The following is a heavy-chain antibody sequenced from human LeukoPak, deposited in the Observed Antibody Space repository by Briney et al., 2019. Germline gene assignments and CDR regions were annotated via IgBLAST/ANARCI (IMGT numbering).Heavy chain of an antibody. J-gene: IGHJ5*02. V-gene: IGHV3-21*01. CDR1: GFTFSSYS. CDR3: ARDQPPFDP. CDR2: ISSSSSYI. Sequence: GSLRLSCAASGFTFSSYSMNWVRQAPGKGLEWVSSISSSSSYIYYAVSVKGRFTISRDNAKNSLYLQMNSLRAEDTAVYYCARDQPPFDPWGQGTLVTVSS.